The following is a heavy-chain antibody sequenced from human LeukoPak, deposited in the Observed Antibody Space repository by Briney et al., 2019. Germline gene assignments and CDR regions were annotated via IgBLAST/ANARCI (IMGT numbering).Heavy chain of an antibody. CDR1: GGSISNSSYY. D-gene: IGHD4-11*01. CDR2: IYYGGST. J-gene: IGHJ6*03. Sequence: SETLSLTCTVSGGSISNSSYYWGWIRQPPGKGLEWIGSIYYGGSTYYNPSLNGRVSISRDTSKNLFSLRLRSVTAADTAVYFCARGRVSSSTWHSTYYYYFYMDVWGKGTTVTVSS. V-gene: IGHV4-39*07. CDR3: ARGRVSSSTWHSTYYYYFYMDV.